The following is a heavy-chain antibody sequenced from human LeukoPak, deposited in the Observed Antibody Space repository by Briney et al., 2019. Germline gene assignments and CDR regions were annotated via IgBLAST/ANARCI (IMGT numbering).Heavy chain of an antibody. Sequence: SVKVSCKASGFTFTSSAMQWVRQARGQRLEWIGWIVVGSGNTNYAQKFQERVTITRDMSTSTAYMELSSLRSEDTAVYYCAAVLDVWGSYRLDYWGQGTLVTVSS. V-gene: IGHV1-58*02. J-gene: IGHJ4*02. CDR3: AAVLDVWGSYRLDY. CDR1: GFTFTSSA. D-gene: IGHD3-16*02. CDR2: IVVGSGNT.